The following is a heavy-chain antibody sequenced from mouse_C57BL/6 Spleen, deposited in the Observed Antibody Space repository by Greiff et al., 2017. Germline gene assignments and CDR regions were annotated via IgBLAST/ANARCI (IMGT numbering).Heavy chain of an antibody. V-gene: IGHV1-59*01. J-gene: IGHJ1*03. Sequence: VQLQQPGAELVRPGTSVKLSCKASGYTFTSYWMHWVKQRPGQGLEWIGVIDPSDSYTNYNQKFKGKATLTVDTSSSTAYMQLSSLTSEDSAVYYCARGLYYYGSYWYFDVWGTGTTVTVSS. CDR2: IDPSDSYT. CDR1: GYTFTSYW. CDR3: ARGLYYYGSYWYFDV. D-gene: IGHD1-1*01.